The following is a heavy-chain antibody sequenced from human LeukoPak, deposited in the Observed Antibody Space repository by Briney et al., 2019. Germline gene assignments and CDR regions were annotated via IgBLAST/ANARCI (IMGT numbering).Heavy chain of an antibody. D-gene: IGHD1-1*01. V-gene: IGHV4-28*03. CDR3: ARDLELERNRWNYFES. J-gene: IGHJ4*02. Sequence: PSDTLSLTCAVSVYSISSTHWWGWIRQPPGKGLEWIGNIYYSGTTYYNPSLKSRVTMSVDTSKNQFSLKLSSVTAVDTAVYYCARDLELERNRWNYFESWGQGTLVTVSS. CDR2: IYYSGTT. CDR1: VYSISSTHW.